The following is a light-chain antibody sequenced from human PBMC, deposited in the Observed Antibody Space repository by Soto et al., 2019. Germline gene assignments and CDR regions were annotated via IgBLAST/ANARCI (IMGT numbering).Light chain of an antibody. CDR1: QTINSW. CDR3: QHYNSYSQFT. Sequence: DLQMTQSPSTLSASVGARVTITCRASQTINSWLAWYQQRPGKAPKVLIFDASSLKTGVPSRFSGTASGTDFTLTISCLQPEDFATYYCQHYNSYSQFTFGPGTKVDIK. V-gene: IGKV1-5*01. CDR2: DAS. J-gene: IGKJ3*01.